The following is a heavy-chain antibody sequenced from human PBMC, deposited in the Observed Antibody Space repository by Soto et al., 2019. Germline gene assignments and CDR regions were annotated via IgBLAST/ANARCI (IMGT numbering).Heavy chain of an antibody. D-gene: IGHD3-3*01. J-gene: IGHJ4*02. V-gene: IGHV1-24*01. CDR2: FDPEDVET. CDR1: GYTLTELS. CDR3: ATLSGYYTGMGFDY. Sequence: ASVKVSCKVSGYTLTELSMHWVRQAPGKGLEWMGGFDPEDVETIYAQKFQGRVTMTEDTSTDTAYMELSSLRSEDTAVYYCATLSGYYTGMGFDYWGQGTLVTVPQ.